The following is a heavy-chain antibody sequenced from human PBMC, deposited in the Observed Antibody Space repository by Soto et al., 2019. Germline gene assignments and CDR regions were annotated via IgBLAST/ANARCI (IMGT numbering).Heavy chain of an antibody. CDR3: ARGNPFNYAGFDV. Sequence: QAHLEQSGAEVKRPGASVKVSCKASGYTFSDFDINWLRQASGQGPEWLGWMNAKSGDTFFAQSFQGKLNMTWATSLSTAYMEVGSLTSDDTAMYYCARGNPFNYAGFDVWGQGTTVAVSS. D-gene: IGHD3-16*01. CDR1: GYTFSDFD. CDR2: MNAKSGDT. J-gene: IGHJ6*02. V-gene: IGHV1-8*01.